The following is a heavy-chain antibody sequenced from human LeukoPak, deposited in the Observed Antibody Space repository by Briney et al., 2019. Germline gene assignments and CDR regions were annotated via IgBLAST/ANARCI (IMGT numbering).Heavy chain of an antibody. J-gene: IGHJ3*02. Sequence: SETLSLTCTVSGGSISSSSYYWSWIRQPPGKGLEWIGSIYYSGSTYYNPSLKSRVTISVDTSKNQFSLKLSSVTAADTAVYYCARWGAARAAFDIWGQGTMVSVSS. CDR1: GGSISSSSYY. CDR2: IYYSGST. CDR3: ARWGAARAAFDI. D-gene: IGHD2-15*01. V-gene: IGHV4-39*01.